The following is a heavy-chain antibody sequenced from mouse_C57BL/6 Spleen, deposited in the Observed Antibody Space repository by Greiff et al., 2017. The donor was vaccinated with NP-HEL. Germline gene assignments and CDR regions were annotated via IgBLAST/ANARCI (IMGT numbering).Heavy chain of an antibody. CDR2: IDPSDSHT. J-gene: IGHJ1*03. Sequence: QVQLQQPGAELVKPGASVKLSCKASGYTFTSYWVPWVKQTPGQGLEWIGEIDPSDSHTNYTQKFKGKATLTVDTSSSTAYMQLSSLASEDSAVDYCARGGYGYWYFDVWGTGTTVTVSS. V-gene: IGHV1-50*01. CDR3: ARGGYGYWYFDV. CDR1: GYTFTSYW. D-gene: IGHD2-2*01.